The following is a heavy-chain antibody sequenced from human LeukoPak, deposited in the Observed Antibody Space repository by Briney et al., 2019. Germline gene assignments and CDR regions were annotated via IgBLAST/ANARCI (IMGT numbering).Heavy chain of an antibody. D-gene: IGHD6-19*01. J-gene: IGHJ4*02. CDR3: ARGGQWLVPTPSLFDY. Sequence: GGSLRLSCAASGFTFSSYGMPWVRQAPGKGLEWVAVIWYDGSNKYYADSVKGRFTISRDNSKNTLYLQMNSLRAEDTAVYYRARGGQWLVPTPSLFDYWGQGTLVTVSS. V-gene: IGHV3-33*01. CDR2: IWYDGSNK. CDR1: GFTFSSYG.